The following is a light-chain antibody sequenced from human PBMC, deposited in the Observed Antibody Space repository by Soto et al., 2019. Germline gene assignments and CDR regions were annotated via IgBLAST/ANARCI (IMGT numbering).Light chain of an antibody. J-gene: IGLJ2*01. V-gene: IGLV2-14*01. CDR2: DVN. CDR1: RSDVGGYKD. Sequence: QSVLTQPSSVSGSPGQSITISCTGTRSDVGGYKDVSWYQQHPGKAPKLMIYDVNTRPSGVSNRVSGCKSGNTASLTISGLQAEGEADYYCSSYTRSISFGGGTKLTVL. CDR3: SSYTRSIS.